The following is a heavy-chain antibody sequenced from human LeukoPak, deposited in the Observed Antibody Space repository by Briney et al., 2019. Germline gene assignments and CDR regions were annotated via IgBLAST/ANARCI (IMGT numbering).Heavy chain of an antibody. V-gene: IGHV3-23*01. D-gene: IGHD1-26*01. CDR3: AKNSGSYYFRAVLFDY. CDR1: GFTFSSYA. J-gene: IGHJ4*02. CDR2: IRGSGGST. Sequence: PGGSLRLSCAASGFTFSSYAMSWVRQAPGKGLEWVSAIRGSGGSTYYADSVKGRFTISRDNSKNTLYLQMNSLRAEDTAVYYCAKNSGSYYFRAVLFDYWGQGTLVTVSS.